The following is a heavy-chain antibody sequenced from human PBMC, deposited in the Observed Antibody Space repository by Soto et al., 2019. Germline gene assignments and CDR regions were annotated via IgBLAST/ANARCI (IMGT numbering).Heavy chain of an antibody. V-gene: IGHV3-33*01. CDR3: ARDGGCRDGYTVGCNWFDP. Sequence: QVQLVESGGGVVQPGRSLRLSCAASGFTFSSYGMHWVRQAPGKGLEWVAVIGYDGRNKYYADSVKVRFTISRDNSKNEVYREMSSVRAEDTAVFYWARDGGCRDGYTVGCNWFDPWGQGTLVTVSS. D-gene: IGHD5-12*01. J-gene: IGHJ5*02. CDR1: GFTFSSYG. CDR2: IGYDGRNK.